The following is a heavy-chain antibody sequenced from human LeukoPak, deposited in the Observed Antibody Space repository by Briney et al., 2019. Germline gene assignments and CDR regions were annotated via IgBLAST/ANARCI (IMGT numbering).Heavy chain of an antibody. CDR3: ARFDGTSACDY. V-gene: IGHV4-61*02. CDR1: GDFISSGSYY. J-gene: IGHJ4*02. CDR2: IYSSGST. Sequence: SETLSLTCTVSGDFISSGSYYWSWIRQPAGKGLEWIGRIYSSGSTNYNPSLKSQVTILVDTSKNQFSLKLSSVTAADTAVYYCARFDGTSACDYWGQGTLVTVSS.